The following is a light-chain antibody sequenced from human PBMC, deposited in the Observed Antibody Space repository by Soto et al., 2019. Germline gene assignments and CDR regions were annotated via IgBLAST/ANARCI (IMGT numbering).Light chain of an antibody. Sequence: DIQITQSPSSMSADVRSRVTITFRCSQGISNYLAWFQQKPGKVPKRLIYAASSLQSGVPSRFSGSGSGTEFTLTISSLQTEDFATYYCIQHNSYPRTFGKGTKVDIK. V-gene: IGKV1-17*03. CDR3: IQHNSYPRT. CDR1: QGISNY. CDR2: AAS. J-gene: IGKJ1*01.